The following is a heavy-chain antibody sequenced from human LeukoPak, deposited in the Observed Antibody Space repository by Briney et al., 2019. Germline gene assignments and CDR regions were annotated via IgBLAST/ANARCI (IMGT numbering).Heavy chain of an antibody. CDR1: GGSISSGSYY. D-gene: IGHD2-21*01. CDR2: IYTSGST. V-gene: IGHV4-61*02. Sequence: SETLSLTCTVSGGSISSGSYYWSWIRQPAGKGLEWIGRIYTSGSTNYNPSLKSRVTISVDTSKNQFSLKLSSATAADTAVYYCARDYCGGDCYLDNWFDPWGQGTLVTVSP. CDR3: ARDYCGGDCYLDNWFDP. J-gene: IGHJ5*02.